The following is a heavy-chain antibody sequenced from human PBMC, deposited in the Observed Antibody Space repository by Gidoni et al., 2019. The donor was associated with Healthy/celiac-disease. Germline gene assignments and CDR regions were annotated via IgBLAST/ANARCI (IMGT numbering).Heavy chain of an antibody. V-gene: IGHV3-23*01. CDR2: ISGRGGST. Sequence: EVQLLESGGGLVQPGGSLRLSCAASGFTFSSYAMSWVRQAPGKGLEWVSAISGRGGSTYYADSVKGRFTISRDNSKNTLYLQMNSLRAEDTAVYYCAKAMYQHYGPFDYWGQGTLVTVSS. J-gene: IGHJ4*02. CDR1: GFTFSSYA. CDR3: AKAMYQHYGPFDY. D-gene: IGHD4-17*01.